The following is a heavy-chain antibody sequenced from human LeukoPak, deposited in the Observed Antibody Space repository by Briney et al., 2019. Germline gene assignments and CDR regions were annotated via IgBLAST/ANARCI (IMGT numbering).Heavy chain of an antibody. Sequence: GGSLRLSCAASGFTFSSYAMHWVRQAPGKGLEWVAVISYDGSNKYYADSVKGRFTISRDNSKNTLYLQMNSLRAEDTVVYYCARERCYGSGSFDCWGQGTLVTVSS. D-gene: IGHD3-10*01. CDR2: ISYDGSNK. V-gene: IGHV3-30*04. CDR3: ARERCYGSGSFDC. CDR1: GFTFSSYA. J-gene: IGHJ4*02.